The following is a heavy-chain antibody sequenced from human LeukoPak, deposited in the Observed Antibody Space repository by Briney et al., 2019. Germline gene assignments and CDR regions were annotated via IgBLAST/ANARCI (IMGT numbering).Heavy chain of an antibody. Sequence: GGSLRLSCAASGFTVSSNYMSWVRQAPGRGLEYVAALRSDGTTTYYADSVKGRFIISRDNSKNTLYLQMGSLRSEDMGVYYCARARRSGQQSYYFDYWGQGTPVTVSS. D-gene: IGHD6-19*01. CDR2: LRSDGTTT. J-gene: IGHJ4*02. V-gene: IGHV3-64*02. CDR1: GFTVSSNY. CDR3: ARARRSGQQSYYFDY.